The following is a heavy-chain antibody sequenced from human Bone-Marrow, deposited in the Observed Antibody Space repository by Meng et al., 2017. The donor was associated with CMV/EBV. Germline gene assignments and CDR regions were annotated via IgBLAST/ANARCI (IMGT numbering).Heavy chain of an antibody. D-gene: IGHD1-26*01. CDR3: ARDGINPQGFDP. V-gene: IGHV3-30-3*01. Sequence: SLKISCAASGFIFNNYAIHWVRQAPGKGLEWLAVISYDGTNKFYADSVKGRVTISRDNSKNMLFLQMNSLRPEDTAVYYCARDGINPQGFDPWGQGTLVTVSS. CDR2: ISYDGTNK. J-gene: IGHJ5*02. CDR1: GFIFNNYA.